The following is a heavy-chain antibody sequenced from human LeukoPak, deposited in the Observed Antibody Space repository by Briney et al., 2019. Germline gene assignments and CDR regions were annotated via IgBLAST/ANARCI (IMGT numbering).Heavy chain of an antibody. CDR3: ARGGVTMVRGPQPYYYGMDV. J-gene: IGHJ6*04. CDR2: IYHSGST. V-gene: IGHV4-4*02. CDR1: GGSISSSNW. D-gene: IGHD3-10*01. Sequence: SGTLSLTCAVSGGSISSSNWWSWVRQPPGQGLEWIGEIYHSGSTNYNPSLKSRVTISVDKSKNQFSLKLSSVTAADTAVYYCARGGVTMVRGPQPYYYGMDVWGKGTTVTVSS.